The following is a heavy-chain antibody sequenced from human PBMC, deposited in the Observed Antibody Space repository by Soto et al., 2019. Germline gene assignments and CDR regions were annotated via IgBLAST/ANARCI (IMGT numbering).Heavy chain of an antibody. CDR2: INPSGGST. CDR3: ARDTNTKQYYDGSGHLNWFDP. V-gene: IGHV1-46*03. CDR1: GYTFTSYY. J-gene: IGHJ5*02. Sequence: QVQLVQSGAEVKQPGASVKVSCKASGYTFTSYYMHWVRQAPGQGLEWMGIINPSGGSTSYAQKFQGRVTMTRDTSTSTVYMDLSSLRSEDTAVYYCARDTNTKQYYDGSGHLNWFDPWGQGTLVTVSS. D-gene: IGHD3-22*01.